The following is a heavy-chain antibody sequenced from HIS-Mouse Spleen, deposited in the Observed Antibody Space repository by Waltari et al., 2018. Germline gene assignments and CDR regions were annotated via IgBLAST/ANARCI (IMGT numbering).Heavy chain of an antibody. CDR3: AKEGDTAMVFDY. V-gene: IGHV3-43D*03. CDR1: AVTLEDYA. CDR2: ISWDGGST. Sequence: EVQLVESGGVVVRPGGSLRLSCPASAVTLEDYAIHWVRQAPGKGLEWVSLISWDGGSTYYADSVKGRFTISRDNSKNSLYLQMNSLRAEDTALYYCAKEGDTAMVFDYWGQGTLVTVSS. J-gene: IGHJ4*02. D-gene: IGHD5-18*01.